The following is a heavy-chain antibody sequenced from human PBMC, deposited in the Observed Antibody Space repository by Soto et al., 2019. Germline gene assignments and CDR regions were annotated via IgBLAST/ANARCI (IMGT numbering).Heavy chain of an antibody. J-gene: IGHJ6*03. CDR1: GGSFSGYQ. Sequence: QVQLQQWCAGLLKPSETLSLTCAVYGGSFSGYQWTWIRQTPGKALECIGEINDSGNINYNPSLKSRVTILVDTAKKQISLKLSSVTAADTAVYYCARGLILWFGELSRRGGYYYYMDVWGKGTSVTVSS. V-gene: IGHV4-34*01. CDR2: INDSGNI. D-gene: IGHD3-10*01. CDR3: ARGLILWFGELSRRGGYYYYMDV.